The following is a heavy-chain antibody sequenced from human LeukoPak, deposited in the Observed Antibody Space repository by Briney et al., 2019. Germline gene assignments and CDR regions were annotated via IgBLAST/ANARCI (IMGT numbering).Heavy chain of an antibody. V-gene: IGHV3-23*01. CDR2: ISGSGDDT. J-gene: IGHJ4*02. Sequence: PGGSLRLSCAASGFTFNKYVVSWVRQAPWKGLEWVSSISGSGDDTYYADSVKGRFTVSRDNSKNTLYLQMSSLRAGDTAVYYCAKAGHYGSGSYYSDYWGRGTLVTVSP. CDR3: AKAGHYGSGSYYSDY. CDR1: GFTFNKYV. D-gene: IGHD3-10*01.